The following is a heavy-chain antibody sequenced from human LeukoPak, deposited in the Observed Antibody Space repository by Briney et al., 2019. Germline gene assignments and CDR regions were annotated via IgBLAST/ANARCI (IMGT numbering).Heavy chain of an antibody. J-gene: IGHJ4*02. V-gene: IGHV3-48*04. Sequence: GGSLRLSCAASGFTFSSYSMNWVRQAPGKGLEWISYISSSSSTIYYTDSVKGRFTISRDNARNSLYLEMNSLRAEDTAVYYCARDGMITFGGVIVLDYWGQGTLVNVSS. CDR3: ARDGMITFGGVIVLDY. CDR2: ISSSSSTI. CDR1: GFTFSSYS. D-gene: IGHD3-16*02.